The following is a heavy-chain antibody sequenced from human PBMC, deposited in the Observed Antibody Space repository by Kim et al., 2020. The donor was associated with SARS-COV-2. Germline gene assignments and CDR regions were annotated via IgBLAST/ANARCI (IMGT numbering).Heavy chain of an antibody. D-gene: IGHD6-13*01. Sequence: NVQGRVTISADEATSTAYMELSSLRSEDTTVYYCARDEVAAAGTPLGFDPWGQGTLVTVSS. J-gene: IGHJ5*02. CDR3: ARDEVAAAGTPLGFDP. V-gene: IGHV1-69*01.